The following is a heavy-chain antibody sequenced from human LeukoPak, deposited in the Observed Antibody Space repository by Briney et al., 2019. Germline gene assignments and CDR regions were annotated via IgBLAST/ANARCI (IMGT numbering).Heavy chain of an antibody. J-gene: IGHJ4*02. D-gene: IGHD6-19*01. V-gene: IGHV1-69*04. CDR2: IIPILGIA. Sequence: SVKVSCKASGGTFSSYAISWVRQAPGQGLEWMGRIIPILGIANYAQKFQGRVTITADESTSTAYMELSSLRSEDTAVYYCARGGRYSSGWYLGVHFGYWGQGTLVTVSS. CDR1: GGTFSSYA. CDR3: ARGGRYSSGWYLGVHFGY.